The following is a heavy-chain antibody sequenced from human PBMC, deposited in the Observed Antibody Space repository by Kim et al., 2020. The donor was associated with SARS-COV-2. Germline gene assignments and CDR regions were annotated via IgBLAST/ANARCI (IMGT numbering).Heavy chain of an antibody. CDR2: IYYSGST. Sequence: SETLSLTCTVSGGSISSYYWSWIRQPPGKGLEWIGYIYYSGSTNYNPSLKSRVTISVDTSKNQFSLKLSSVTAADTAVYYCARGGYCSSTSCDYYGMDVWGQGTTVTVSS. D-gene: IGHD2-2*01. V-gene: IGHV4-59*01. CDR1: GGSISSYY. CDR3: ARGGYCSSTSCDYYGMDV. J-gene: IGHJ6*02.